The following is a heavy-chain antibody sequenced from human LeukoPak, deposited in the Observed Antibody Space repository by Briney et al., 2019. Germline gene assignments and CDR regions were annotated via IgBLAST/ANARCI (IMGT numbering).Heavy chain of an antibody. Sequence: GGSLRLSCAASGFTFSSYSMNWVRQAPGKGLEWVSYISSSSSTIYYAYSVKGRFTISRDNAKNSLYLQMNSLRDEDTAVYCCARYNWNSFDYWGQGTLVTVSS. CDR1: GFTFSSYS. V-gene: IGHV3-48*02. D-gene: IGHD1-20*01. J-gene: IGHJ4*02. CDR3: ARYNWNSFDY. CDR2: ISSSSSTI.